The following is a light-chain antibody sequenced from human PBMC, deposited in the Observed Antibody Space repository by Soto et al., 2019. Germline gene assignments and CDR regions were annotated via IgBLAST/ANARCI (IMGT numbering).Light chain of an antibody. V-gene: IGKV3-20*01. Sequence: EIVLTQSPGTLSLSPGERATLSCRASQSVSSSYLAWYQHKPGQAPRLLIYGASRRATGIPDRFSGSGSGTDLPLTISRLEHEDFAVYYCQPYGSPPWTFGQGTKVEIK. CDR1: QSVSSSY. J-gene: IGKJ1*01. CDR3: QPYGSPPWT. CDR2: GAS.